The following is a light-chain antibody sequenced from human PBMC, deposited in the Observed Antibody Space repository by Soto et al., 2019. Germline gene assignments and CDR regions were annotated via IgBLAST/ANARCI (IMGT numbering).Light chain of an antibody. J-gene: IGLJ1*01. V-gene: IGLV1-44*01. Sequence: QSVLTQPPSASGTPGQRVTISCSGSSSNIGSNTVNWYQQLPGTAPKLLIYSNNQRPSGVPDRFSGSKSDTSASLAISGLQSEDEADYYCAAWDDSLNGYVFGTGTKVTGL. CDR2: SNN. CDR3: AAWDDSLNGYV. CDR1: SSNIGSNT.